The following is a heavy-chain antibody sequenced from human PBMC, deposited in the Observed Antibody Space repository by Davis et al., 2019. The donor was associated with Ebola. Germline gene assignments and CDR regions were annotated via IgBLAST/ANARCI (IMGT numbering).Heavy chain of an antibody. D-gene: IGHD6-19*01. Sequence: GGSLRLSCSASGFIFSTYVMSWVRQAPGKGLEWASTLGTSADTYYADSVKGRFTISRDNSKNTLHLQMNSLRVEDTAIYYCAKDTSNVWFDVWGQGTMVTVSS. V-gene: IGHV3-23*01. J-gene: IGHJ3*01. CDR3: AKDTSNVWFDV. CDR1: GFIFSTYV. CDR2: LGTSADT.